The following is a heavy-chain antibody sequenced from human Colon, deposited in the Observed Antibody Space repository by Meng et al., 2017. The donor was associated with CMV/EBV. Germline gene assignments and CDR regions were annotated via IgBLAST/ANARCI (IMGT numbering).Heavy chain of an antibody. CDR1: GYSFTNCW. V-gene: IGHV5-51*01. Sequence: GESLKISCKYFGYSFTNCWIGWVRQMPGKGLEWMGIINPGDSDTQYRASFQGQVTISADKSINTAYLQWGGLKASDNAMDYCANRWRYGNGPYFDLWGQGAVVTVSS. D-gene: IGHD3-16*02. CDR3: ANRWRYGNGPYFDL. J-gene: IGHJ4*02. CDR2: INPGDSDT.